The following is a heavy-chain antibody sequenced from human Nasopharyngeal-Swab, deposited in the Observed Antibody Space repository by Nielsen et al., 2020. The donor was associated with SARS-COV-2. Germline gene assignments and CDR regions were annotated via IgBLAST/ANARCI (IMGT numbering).Heavy chain of an antibody. J-gene: IGHJ4*02. CDR1: GFTFSSYS. V-gene: IGHV3-21*01. Sequence: GESLKISCAASGFTFSSYSMNWVRQAPGKGLEWVSSISSSSSYIYYADSVKGRFTISRDNAKNSLYLQMNSLRAEDTAVYYCATNWDYRFDYWGQGTLVTVSS. CDR2: ISSSSSYI. CDR3: ATNWDYRFDY. D-gene: IGHD1-7*01.